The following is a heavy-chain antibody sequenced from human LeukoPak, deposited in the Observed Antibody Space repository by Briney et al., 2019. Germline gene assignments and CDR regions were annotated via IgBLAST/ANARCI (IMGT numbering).Heavy chain of an antibody. CDR1: GFTFSGYW. Sequence: GGSLRLSCAASGFTFSGYWMTWVRQAPGKGLEWVANIKEDGSEEYYVDSVKGRFTISRDNAKKSLNLQMNSLRAEDTAVYYCARAVTTELDYWGQGTLVTVSS. J-gene: IGHJ4*02. CDR3: ARAVTTELDY. D-gene: IGHD4-17*01. CDR2: IKEDGSEE. V-gene: IGHV3-7*01.